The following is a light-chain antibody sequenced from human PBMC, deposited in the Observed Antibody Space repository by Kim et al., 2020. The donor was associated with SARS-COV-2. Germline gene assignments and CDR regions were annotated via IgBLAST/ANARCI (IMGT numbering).Light chain of an antibody. CDR3: QQYYNIPYT. CDR2: WAS. J-gene: IGKJ2*01. CDR1: QSVLYSSNNKNY. Sequence: RANINCKSSQSVLYSSNNKNYLAWYQQKPGQPPKLLIYWASTRESGVPDRFSGSGSGTDFTLTISSLQAEDVAVYSCQQYYNIPYTFGQGTKLEI. V-gene: IGKV4-1*01.